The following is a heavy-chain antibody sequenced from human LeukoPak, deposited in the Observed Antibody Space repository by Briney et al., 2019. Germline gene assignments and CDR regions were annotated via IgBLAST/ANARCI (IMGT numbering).Heavy chain of an antibody. Sequence: GGSLRLSCVASGFTFSTYGMHWVRQAPGKGLEWVAIIRHDGTNKYGDSVKGRFTISRDNSKNTLYLQMNSLRAEDTAVYYCAKSHYDSRNYDYWGQGTLVTVSS. J-gene: IGHJ4*02. CDR3: AKSHYDSRNYDY. V-gene: IGHV3-30*02. CDR1: GFTFSTYG. D-gene: IGHD3-22*01. CDR2: IRHDGTNK.